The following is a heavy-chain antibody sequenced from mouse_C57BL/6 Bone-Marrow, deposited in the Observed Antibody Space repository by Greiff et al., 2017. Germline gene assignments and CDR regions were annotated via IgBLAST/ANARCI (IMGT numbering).Heavy chain of an antibody. CDR2: INPNNGGT. CDR1: GYTFTDYN. J-gene: IGHJ4*01. Sequence: EVQLQQSGPELVKPGASVKMSCKASGYTFTDYNMHWVKQSHGKSLEWIGYINPNNGGTNYNQKFKGKATLTVNKSSSTAYMELRSLTSEDSTVYYCARGNYYSYYAMDYWGKGTSVTVSS. V-gene: IGHV1-22*01. D-gene: IGHD2-1*01. CDR3: ARGNYYSYYAMDY.